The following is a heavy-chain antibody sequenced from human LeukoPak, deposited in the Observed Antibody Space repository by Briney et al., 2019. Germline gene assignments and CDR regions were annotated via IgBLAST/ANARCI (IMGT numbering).Heavy chain of an antibody. D-gene: IGHD3-10*01. V-gene: IGHV3-23*01. CDR1: GFTFSRNG. CDR3: AKDRRAGSYDY. Sequence: GGSLRLSCAASGFTFSRNGMTWVRQAPGKGLEWVSAISGSGGNTYYADSVKGRFTISRDNSKNTLYLQMNSLRAEDTAVYYCAKDRRAGSYDYWGQGTLITVSS. CDR2: ISGSGGNT. J-gene: IGHJ4*02.